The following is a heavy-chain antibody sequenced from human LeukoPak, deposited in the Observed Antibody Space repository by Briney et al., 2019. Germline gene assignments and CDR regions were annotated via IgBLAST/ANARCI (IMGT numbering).Heavy chain of an antibody. D-gene: IGHD3-10*01. V-gene: IGHV1-18*01. CDR2: ISAYNGDT. Sequence: GASVKVSCKASGYTFTSYGISWVRQAPGQGLEWMGWISAYNGDTNYAQKLQGRVTMTTDTSTSTAYMELRSLRSDDTAVYYCAREGMVRGVIRIYYYYGMDVWGQGTTVTVSS. CDR1: GYTFTSYG. J-gene: IGHJ6*02. CDR3: AREGMVRGVIRIYYYYGMDV.